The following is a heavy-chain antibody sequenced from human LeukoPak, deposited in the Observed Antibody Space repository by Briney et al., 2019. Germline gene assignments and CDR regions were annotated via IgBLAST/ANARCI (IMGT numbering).Heavy chain of an antibody. CDR1: GGSFSSYY. J-gene: IGHJ5*02. CDR3: ASNFRGVVPAALYNWFDP. V-gene: IGHV4-34*01. D-gene: IGHD2-2*01. CDR2: INHSGST. Sequence: PSETLTLTCAVYGGSFSSYYWNWIRQPPGKGLEWIGEINHSGSTNYNPSLKSRVTMSVDTSKIQFSLKLSSVTAADTAVYYCASNFRGVVPAALYNWFDPWGQGTLVTVSS.